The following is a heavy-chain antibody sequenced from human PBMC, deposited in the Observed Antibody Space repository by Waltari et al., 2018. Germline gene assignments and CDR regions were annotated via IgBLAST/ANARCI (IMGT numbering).Heavy chain of an antibody. V-gene: IGHV4-59*01. D-gene: IGHD1-1*01. Sequence: QVQLQESGPGLVKPSETLSLTCTISDDSFNDYYWCWIRQPPGTGLGWLGYIHYSGSTDSSPSFKSLVTMSIDTSKNQFSLNLSSVSAADTAVYYCARDAATGYFDSWGQGTLVTVSS. CDR3: ARDAATGYFDS. J-gene: IGHJ4*02. CDR1: DDSFNDYY. CDR2: IHYSGST.